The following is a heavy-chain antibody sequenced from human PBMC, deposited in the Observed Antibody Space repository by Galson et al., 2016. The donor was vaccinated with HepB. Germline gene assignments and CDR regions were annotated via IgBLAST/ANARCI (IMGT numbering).Heavy chain of an antibody. CDR2: IWSDGSSL. Sequence: SLRLSCAASGFTFGTYVMHWVRQAPGKGPEWVALIWSDGSSLYYADSAKGRFTVSRDNSKDTLYLQMNSLRAEDTAVYHCVREMPTMPPYGGGMDVWGQGTTVVVSS. CDR1: GFTFGTYV. D-gene: IGHD5-24*01. CDR3: VREMPTMPPYGGGMDV. V-gene: IGHV3-33*01. J-gene: IGHJ6*02.